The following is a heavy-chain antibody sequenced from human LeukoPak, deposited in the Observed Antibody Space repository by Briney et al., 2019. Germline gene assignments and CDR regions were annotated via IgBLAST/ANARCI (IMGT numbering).Heavy chain of an antibody. Sequence: SETLSLTCTVSGGSIRSHYWTWIRQPPGKRLEWIGYMFHSGSPNYNPSLKSRLTISIDASKNQFSLRLSSVTAADTAVYYCANGDYYGAGRAHYWGQGILVTVSS. CDR2: MFHSGSP. J-gene: IGHJ4*02. CDR1: GGSIRSHY. V-gene: IGHV4-59*11. CDR3: ANGDYYGAGRAHY. D-gene: IGHD3-10*01.